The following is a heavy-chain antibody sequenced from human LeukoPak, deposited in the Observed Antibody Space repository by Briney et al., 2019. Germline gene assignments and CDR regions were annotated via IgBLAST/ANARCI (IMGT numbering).Heavy chain of an antibody. D-gene: IGHD3-10*01. CDR1: GYTFTSYG. V-gene: IGHV1-18*01. J-gene: IGHJ6*03. CDR3: ARDYLGWFGDAQRIEYYMDV. CDR2: ISAYNGNT. Sequence: GASVKVSCKASGYTFTSYGISWVRQAPGQGLEWMGWISAYNGNTNYAQKLQGRVTMTTDTSTSTAYMELRSLRSDDTAVYYCARDYLGWFGDAQRIEYYMDVWGKGTTVTVSS.